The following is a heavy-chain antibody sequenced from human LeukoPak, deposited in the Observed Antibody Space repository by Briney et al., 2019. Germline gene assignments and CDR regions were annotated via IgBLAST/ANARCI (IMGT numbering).Heavy chain of an antibody. J-gene: IGHJ4*02. CDR1: GFTFSSYA. D-gene: IGHD5-24*01. CDR3: AREGRDGYNFLDY. CDR2: ISYDGSNE. Sequence: GRSLRLSCAASGFTFSSYAMHWVRQAPGKGLEWVAVISYDGSNEYYADSVKGRFTISRDNSKNTLYLQMNSLRAEDTAVYYCAREGRDGYNFLDYWGQGTLVTVSS. V-gene: IGHV3-30-3*01.